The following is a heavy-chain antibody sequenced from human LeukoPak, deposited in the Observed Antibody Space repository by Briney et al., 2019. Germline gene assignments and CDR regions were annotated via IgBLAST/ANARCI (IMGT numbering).Heavy chain of an antibody. D-gene: IGHD2-2*01. J-gene: IGHJ5*02. V-gene: IGHV4-39*01. CDR2: IYYRGST. CDR3: ARHYLSDGILSTFDP. CDR1: GGSISSGSYY. Sequence: SETLSLTCTVSGGSISSGSYYWSWIRQPAGKGLEWIGTIYYRGSTYSNPSLNSRVTISLDTSKNQFSLRLRSVTAADTALYYCARHYLSDGILSTFDPWGQGTLVTVSS.